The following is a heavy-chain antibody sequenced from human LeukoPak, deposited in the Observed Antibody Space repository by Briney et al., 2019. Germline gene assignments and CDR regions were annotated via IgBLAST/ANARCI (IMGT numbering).Heavy chain of an antibody. CDR2: IYYSGST. Sequence: PSETLSLTCTVSGGSISSYYWSWIRQPPGKGLEWIGYIYYSGSTNYNPSLKSRVTISVDTSKNQFSLKLSSVTAADTAVYYCARERWLDAFDIWGQGTMVTVSS. CDR3: ARERWLDAFDI. D-gene: IGHD5-12*01. V-gene: IGHV4-59*01. CDR1: GGSISSYY. J-gene: IGHJ3*02.